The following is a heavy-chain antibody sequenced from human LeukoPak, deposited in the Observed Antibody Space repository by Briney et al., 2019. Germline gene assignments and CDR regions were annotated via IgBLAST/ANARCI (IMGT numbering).Heavy chain of an antibody. CDR2: TYYRSKWYN. CDR3: ARDYYDSSSYYYPHYYFDY. V-gene: IGHV6-1*01. Sequence: SQTLSLTCAISGDSVSSNSAAWNWIRQSPSRGLEWLGRTYYRSKWYNDYAVSVKSRITINPDTSKNQFSLQLNSVTPEDTAVYYCARDYYDSSSYYYPHYYFDYWGQGTLVTVSS. D-gene: IGHD3-22*01. CDR1: GDSVSSNSAA. J-gene: IGHJ4*02.